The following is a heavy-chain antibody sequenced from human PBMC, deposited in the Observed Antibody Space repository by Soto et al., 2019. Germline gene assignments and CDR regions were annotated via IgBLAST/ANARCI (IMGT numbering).Heavy chain of an antibody. V-gene: IGHV1-69*01. D-gene: IGHD1-7*01. CDR1: GGTFSSYA. CDR2: IIPIFGTA. Sequence: QVQLVQSGAEVKKPGSSVKVSCKASGGTFSSYAISWVRQAPGQGLEWMGGIIPIFGTANYAQTFQGRVTITADDTTSTAYMELSSLRSEDTAVYYCAREKYNWNYGNYYYYGMDVWGQGTTVTVSS. J-gene: IGHJ6*02. CDR3: AREKYNWNYGNYYYYGMDV.